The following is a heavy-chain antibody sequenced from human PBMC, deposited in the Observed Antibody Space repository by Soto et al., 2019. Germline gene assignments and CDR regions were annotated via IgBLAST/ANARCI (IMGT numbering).Heavy chain of an antibody. J-gene: IGHJ4*02. Sequence: PSQTLSLTCDISGDSFSTGSATLNWIRPSPSRGLEWLGRTYYRSKWYYDYAVSVRSRISINPDTSKNQFSPQLNSVAPEDTAVYYCVRLVGNSWLDYWGPGTLVTVSS. D-gene: IGHD6-13*01. CDR2: TYYRSKWYY. CDR3: VRLVGNSWLDY. CDR1: GDSFSTGSAT. V-gene: IGHV6-1*01.